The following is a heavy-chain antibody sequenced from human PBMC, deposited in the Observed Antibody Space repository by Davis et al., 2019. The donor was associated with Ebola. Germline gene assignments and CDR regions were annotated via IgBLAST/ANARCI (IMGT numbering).Heavy chain of an antibody. Sequence: MPSETLSLTCSVSGVSVSSGAYYWSWIRQPPGKGLEWIGYIFNSGSTTYNPSLKSRVTMSVDTSKNQFSLKLSSVTAADTAVYYCARFIVVVPAAISHDAFDIWGQGTMVTVSS. CDR2: IFNSGST. D-gene: IGHD2-2*02. V-gene: IGHV4-61*08. CDR3: ARFIVVVPAAISHDAFDI. J-gene: IGHJ3*02. CDR1: GVSVSSGAYY.